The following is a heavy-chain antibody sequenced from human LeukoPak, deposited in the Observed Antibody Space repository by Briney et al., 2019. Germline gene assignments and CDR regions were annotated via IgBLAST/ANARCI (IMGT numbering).Heavy chain of an antibody. CDR1: GGSFSGYY. V-gene: IGHV4-34*01. CDR3: ARSRWRDSFDY. J-gene: IGHJ4*02. CDR2: ISHSGST. D-gene: IGHD4-23*01. Sequence: PSETLSLTCAVYGGSFSGYYWSWIRQPPGKGLEWIGEISHSGSTNYNPSLKSRVTISVDTSKNQFSLKLSSVTAADTAVYYCARSRWRDSFDYWGQGTLVTVSS.